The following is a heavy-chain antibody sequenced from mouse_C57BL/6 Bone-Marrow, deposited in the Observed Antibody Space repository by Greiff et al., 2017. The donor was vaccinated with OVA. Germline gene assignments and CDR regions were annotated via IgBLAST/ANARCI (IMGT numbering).Heavy chain of an antibody. CDR1: GFSLTSYG. V-gene: IGHV2-2*01. CDR3: ALLRRGYYAMDY. Sequence: VLLVESGPGLVQPSQSLSITCTASGFSLTSYGVHWVRQSPGKGLEWLGVIWSGGSTDYNAAFISRLTISKDNSKSQVSFKMNSLQADDTAIYYCALLRRGYYAMDYWGQGTSVTVSS. J-gene: IGHJ4*01. D-gene: IGHD1-1*01. CDR2: IWSGGST.